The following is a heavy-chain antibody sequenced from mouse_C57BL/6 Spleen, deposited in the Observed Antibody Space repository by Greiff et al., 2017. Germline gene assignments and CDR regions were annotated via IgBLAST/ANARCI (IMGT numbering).Heavy chain of an antibody. J-gene: IGHJ2*01. CDR2: IYPGSGST. CDR1: GYTFTSYW. V-gene: IGHV1-55*01. D-gene: IGHD1-1*01. Sequence: QVQLQQPGAELVKPGASVKMSCKASGYTFTSYWITWVKQRPGQGLEWIGDIYPGSGSTNYNEKFKSKATLTVDTSSSTAYMQLSSLTSEDSAVYYCAREEFTTVAFDYWGQGTTLTVSS. CDR3: AREEFTTVAFDY.